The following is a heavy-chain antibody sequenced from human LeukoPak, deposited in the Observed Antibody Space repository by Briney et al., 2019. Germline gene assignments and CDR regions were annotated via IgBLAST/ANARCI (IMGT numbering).Heavy chain of an antibody. Sequence: PGGSLRLSCAASGFTFSSYAMSWVRQAPGKGLEWVSAISGSGGSTYYADSVKGRFTISRDNSKNTLYLQMNSLRADDTAVYFCARAGDGDFLSGFDYWGQGTLVTVSS. CDR2: ISGSGGST. J-gene: IGHJ4*02. D-gene: IGHD3-3*01. V-gene: IGHV3-23*01. CDR1: GFTFSSYA. CDR3: ARAGDGDFLSGFDY.